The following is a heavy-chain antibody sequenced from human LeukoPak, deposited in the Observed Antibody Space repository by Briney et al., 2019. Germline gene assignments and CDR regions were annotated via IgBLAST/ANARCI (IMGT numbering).Heavy chain of an antibody. V-gene: IGHV1-2*02. CDR2: INPNSGRT. D-gene: IGHD3-3*01. CDR3: ARNYDFWSGFDP. CDR1: GYTFTGYY. J-gene: IGHJ5*02. Sequence: SSVKVSCKASGYTFTGYYMHWVRQAPGPGLEWMGWINPNSGRTNYAQKFQGSVTMTRDTSISTAYMELSRLRSDDTAVYYFARNYDFWSGFDPWGQGTLVTVSS.